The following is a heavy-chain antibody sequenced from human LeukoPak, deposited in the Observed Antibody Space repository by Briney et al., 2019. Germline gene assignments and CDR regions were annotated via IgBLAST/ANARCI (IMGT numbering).Heavy chain of an antibody. J-gene: IGHJ4*02. CDR1: GYTFTSYY. D-gene: IGHD3-16*02. Sequence: ASVKVSCKASGYTFTSYYMHWVRQAPGQGLEWMGIINPSGGSTSYAQKFQGRVTMTRDTSTSTAYMELRNLRSDDTAVYYCAKDYRFSDPKSGLASDHWGQGTLVTVSS. CDR3: AKDYRFSDPKSGLASDH. CDR2: INPSGGST. V-gene: IGHV1-46*01.